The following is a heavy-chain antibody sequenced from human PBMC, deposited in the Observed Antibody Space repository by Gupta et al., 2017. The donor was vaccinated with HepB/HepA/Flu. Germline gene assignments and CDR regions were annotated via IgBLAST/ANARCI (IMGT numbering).Heavy chain of an antibody. CDR2: ISGSGGST. D-gene: IGHD2-2*03. CDR1: GFTFSSYA. J-gene: IGHJ4*02. Sequence: EVQLLESGGGLVQPGGSLRLSCAASGFTFSSYAMSWVRQAPGKGLEWVSAISGSGGSTYYADSVKGRFTIARDNSKNTLYLQMNSLRAEDTAVYYCAKDFLDIVYYSWVTEMYYFDYWGQGTLVTVSS. CDR3: AKDFLDIVYYSWVTEMYYFDY. V-gene: IGHV3-23*01.